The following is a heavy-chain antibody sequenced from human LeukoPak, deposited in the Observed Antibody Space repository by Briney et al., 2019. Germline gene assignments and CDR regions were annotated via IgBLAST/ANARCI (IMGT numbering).Heavy chain of an antibody. CDR3: VSYSIPDDAFDI. CDR2: IYYAGTT. J-gene: IGHJ3*02. D-gene: IGHD2-2*02. Sequence: KPSETLSLTCTVSGGSISPYFWGWIRQPPGKGLEWIGNIYYAGTTYCNPSLKSRVTMSAETSKNQFSLNLSSVTAADTALYYCVSYSIPDDAFDIWGQGTMVTVSS. CDR1: GGSISPYF. V-gene: IGHV4-59*04.